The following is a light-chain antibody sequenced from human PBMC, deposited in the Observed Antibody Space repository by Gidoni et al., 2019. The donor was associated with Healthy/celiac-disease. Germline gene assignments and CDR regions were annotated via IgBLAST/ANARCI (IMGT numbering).Light chain of an antibody. J-gene: IGKJ4*01. CDR2: DAS. CDR1: QSVSSY. V-gene: IGKV3-11*01. Sequence: EIVLTQSPATLSLSPGERATLSCRASQSVSSYLAWYQQKPGQAPRLLIYDASNRATGIPARFSGSGSGTDVTLTISSLEPEDFAVYYCQQRSNWPPLTFXGXTKVEIK. CDR3: QQRSNWPPLT.